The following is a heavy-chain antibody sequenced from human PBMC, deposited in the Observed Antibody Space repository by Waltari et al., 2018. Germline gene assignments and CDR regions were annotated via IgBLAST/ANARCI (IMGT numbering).Heavy chain of an antibody. CDR3: ARGKYDFWSGYFPDS. CDR1: GGSISSDY. CDR2: MCYSGTT. J-gene: IGHJ4*02. V-gene: IGHV4-59*01. D-gene: IGHD3-3*01. Sequence: QVKLQESGPGLVKPSETLSLSCSVSGGSISSDYWSWFRQAPGKGLEWLAYMCYSGTTIYNPSRNNRVTRWGDSSKNLLSLKVTSVSAADTAVYFCARGKYDFWSGYFPDSWGQGTLVTVSS.